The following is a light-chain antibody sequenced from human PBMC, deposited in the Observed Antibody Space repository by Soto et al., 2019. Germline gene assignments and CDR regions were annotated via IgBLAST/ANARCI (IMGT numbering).Light chain of an antibody. J-gene: IGKJ2*01. CDR2: GAS. Sequence: EIVMTQSPANLSVSPGERATLSCRASQSVSSNLAWYQQKPGQGPRLLIYGASTRATSIQARFSGSGSGTEFPLTINSLQFDACAVYYCQKYNKWPPYTFGQGPNPEIK. V-gene: IGKV3-15*01. CDR1: QSVSSN. CDR3: QKYNKWPPYT.